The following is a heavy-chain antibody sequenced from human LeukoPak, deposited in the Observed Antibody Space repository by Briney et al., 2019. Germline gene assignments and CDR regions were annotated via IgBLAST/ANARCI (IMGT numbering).Heavy chain of an antibody. CDR3: AGSGSYYNVDY. CDR1: GFTFSDFS. CDR2: ISSSSSYI. J-gene: IGHJ4*02. D-gene: IGHD3-10*01. V-gene: IGHV3-21*01. Sequence: GGSLRLSCAASGFTFSDFSMNWVRQAPGKGLEWVSFISSSSSYIYYADSVKGRLTISRDNARNSLYLQMNSLRAEDTAVYYCAGSGSYYNVDYWGQGTLVTVSS.